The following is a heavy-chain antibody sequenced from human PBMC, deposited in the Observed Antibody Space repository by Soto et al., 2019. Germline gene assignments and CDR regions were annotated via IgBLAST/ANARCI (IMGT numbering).Heavy chain of an antibody. CDR2: ISYDGSNK. J-gene: IGHJ4*02. CDR3: ATTTFPIAARFVPFDY. CDR1: GFTFSSYG. Sequence: LRLSCAASGFTFSSYGMHWVRQAPGKGLEWVAVISYDGSNKYYADSVKGRFTISRDNSKNTLYLQMNSLRAEDTAVYYCATTTFPIAARFVPFDYWGQGTLVTVSS. D-gene: IGHD6-6*01. V-gene: IGHV3-30*03.